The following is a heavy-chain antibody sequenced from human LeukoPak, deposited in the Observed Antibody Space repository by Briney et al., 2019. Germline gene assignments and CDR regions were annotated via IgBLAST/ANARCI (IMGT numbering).Heavy chain of an antibody. V-gene: IGHV3-23*01. D-gene: IGHD5-18*01. CDR1: GFTFSSYA. Sequence: PGGSLRLSCAVSGFTFSSYAMSWARQAPGKGLEWVSAISGSGGSTYYADSVKGRFTISRDNSKNTLYLQMNSLRAEDTAVYYCAKGGRGYSYGYGYYYYYYMDVWGKGTTVTVSS. J-gene: IGHJ6*03. CDR3: AKGGRGYSYGYGYYYYYYMDV. CDR2: ISGSGGST.